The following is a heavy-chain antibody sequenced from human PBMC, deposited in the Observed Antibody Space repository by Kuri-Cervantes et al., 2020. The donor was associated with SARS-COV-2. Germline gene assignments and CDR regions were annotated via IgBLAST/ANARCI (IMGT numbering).Heavy chain of an antibody. CDR3: ATESSSWYGGSFDY. CDR1: GFIFDDYT. J-gene: IGHJ4*02. CDR2: ISWDGGST. D-gene: IGHD6-13*01. V-gene: IGHV3-43*01. Sequence: GESLKISCAASGFIFDDYTMHWVRQAPGKGLEWVSLISWDGGSTYYADSVKGRFTISRDNSKNTLYLQMNSLRAADTAVYYCATESSSWYGGSFDYWGQGTLVTVSS.